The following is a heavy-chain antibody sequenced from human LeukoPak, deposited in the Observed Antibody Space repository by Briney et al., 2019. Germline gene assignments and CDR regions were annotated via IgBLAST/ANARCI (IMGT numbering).Heavy chain of an antibody. CDR3: VKGRPCETCMPMDA. V-gene: IGHV3-23*01. CDR1: GFTFGSYA. J-gene: IGHJ6*02. D-gene: IGHD2-2*01. Sequence: GRSLRLSCAASGFTFGSYAMYWVRQAPGKGLEWVSGISGSGGSTFYADSVKGRFTISRDNSENTVSLQMNSLRAEDSAISCCVKGRPCETCMPMDAWGQGTKVTVSS. CDR2: ISGSGGST.